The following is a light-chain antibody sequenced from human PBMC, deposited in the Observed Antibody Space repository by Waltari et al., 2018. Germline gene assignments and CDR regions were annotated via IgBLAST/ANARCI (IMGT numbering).Light chain of an antibody. CDR2: DVS. J-gene: IGLJ1*01. CDR1: SSDVGGYNS. V-gene: IGLV2-14*01. CDR3: SSYTSSSTEV. Sequence: QSALTQPASVSGSPGQSITISCTGTSSDVGGYNSVSWYQQHPGKAPKLMIYDVSKRPSGVSNRFSGSKSGNTASLTISGLQAEDEADYYCSSYTSSSTEVFGTGTKVTVL.